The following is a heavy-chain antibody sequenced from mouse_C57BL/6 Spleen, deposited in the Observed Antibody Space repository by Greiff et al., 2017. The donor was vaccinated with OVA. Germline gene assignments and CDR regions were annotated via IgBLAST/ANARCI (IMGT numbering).Heavy chain of an antibody. CDR1: GYSFTDYN. CDR2: INPNYGTT. Sequence: VHVKQSGPELVKPGASVKISCKASGYSFTDYNMNWVKQSNGKSLEWIGVINPNYGTTSYNQKFKGKATLTVDQSSSTAYMQLNSLTSEDSAVYYCARYGLLRYSYYAMDYWGQGTSVTVSS. V-gene: IGHV1-39*01. D-gene: IGHD1-1*01. J-gene: IGHJ4*01. CDR3: ARYGLLRYSYYAMDY.